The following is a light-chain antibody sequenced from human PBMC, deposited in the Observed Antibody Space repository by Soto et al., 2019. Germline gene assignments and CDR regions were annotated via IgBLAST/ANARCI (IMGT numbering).Light chain of an antibody. Sequence: IQLTQSPSSLSASVGDRVTITCRASQDISNYLAWYQQKPGTVPKVLIYAASTLQSGVPSRFSGSGSGTDFTLTISSLQPEDVATYYCQKSNSAPFTFGPGTKVDIK. CDR3: QKSNSAPFT. CDR2: AAS. CDR1: QDISNY. J-gene: IGKJ3*01. V-gene: IGKV1-27*01.